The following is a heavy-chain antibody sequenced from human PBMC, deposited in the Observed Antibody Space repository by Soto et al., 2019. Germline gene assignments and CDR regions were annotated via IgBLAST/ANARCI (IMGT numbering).Heavy chain of an antibody. J-gene: IGHJ4*02. D-gene: IGHD3-16*01. V-gene: IGHV3-53*01. Sequence: EVQLVESGGGLIQPGGSLRLSCAVSGFTVSNNYMSWVRQAPGKGLEGVSVIYSGGYTAYGDSVKGRFTISRDNSKNTLYLQRNGRRAGGRVVYFGGTPAGGGGYWGQGTLVTVSS. CDR2: IYSGGYT. CDR1: GFTVSNNY. CDR3: GTPAGGGGY.